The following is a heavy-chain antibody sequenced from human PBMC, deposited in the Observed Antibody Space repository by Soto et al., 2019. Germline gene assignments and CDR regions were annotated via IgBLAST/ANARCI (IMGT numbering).Heavy chain of an antibody. CDR2: INHSGST. J-gene: IGHJ5*02. V-gene: IGHV4-34*01. Sequence: SETLSLTCAVYGGSFSGYYWSWIRQPPGKGLEWIGEINHSGSTNYNPSLKSRVTISVDTSKNQFSLKLSSVTAADTAVYYCARGYYDFWSGYYTPYNWFDPWGQGTLVTVSS. CDR1: GGSFSGYY. D-gene: IGHD3-3*01. CDR3: ARGYYDFWSGYYTPYNWFDP.